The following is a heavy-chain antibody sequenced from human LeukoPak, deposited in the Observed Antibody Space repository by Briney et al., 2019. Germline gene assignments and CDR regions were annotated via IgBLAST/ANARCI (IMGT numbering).Heavy chain of an antibody. D-gene: IGHD1-20*01. V-gene: IGHV3-13*01. CDR3: ARAGITGTNFDY. J-gene: IGHJ4*02. CDR1: GFTFSSYD. Sequence: PRGSLRLSCAASGFTFSSYDMHWVRQATGKGLEWVSAIGTAGDTYYPGSVKGRFTISRENAKNSLYLQMNSLRAGDTAVYYCARAGITGTNFDYWGQGTLVTVSS. CDR2: IGTAGDT.